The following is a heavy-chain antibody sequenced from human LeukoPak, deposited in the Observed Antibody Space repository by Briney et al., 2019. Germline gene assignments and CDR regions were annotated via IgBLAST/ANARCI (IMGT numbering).Heavy chain of an antibody. Sequence: SETLSLTCTVSGGSISSYYWSWIRQPAGKGLEWIGRIYTSGSTNYNPSLKSRATMSVDTSKNQFSLKLSSVTAADTAVYYCASSIAAARRFYYYYYMDVWGKGTTVTVSS. V-gene: IGHV4-4*07. CDR2: IYTSGST. D-gene: IGHD6-13*01. CDR1: GGSISSYY. J-gene: IGHJ6*03. CDR3: ASSIAAARRFYYYYYMDV.